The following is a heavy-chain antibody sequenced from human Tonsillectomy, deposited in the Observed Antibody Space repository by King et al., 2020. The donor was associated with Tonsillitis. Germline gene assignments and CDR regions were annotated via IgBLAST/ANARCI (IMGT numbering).Heavy chain of an antibody. CDR1: GGTFSNYA. J-gene: IGHJ6*03. CDR2: IISVLGIV. Sequence: GGGGGRPGSSVKVSCKTSGGTFSNYAISWVRQAPGQGLEWMGRIISVLGIVNYAQKFQGRVTITADKSTSTASMELSSLRSEDTAVYYCARDSGYCSGGSCYGFYYYYMDVWGKGTTVTVSS. CDR3: ARDSGYCSGGSCYGFYYYYMDV. D-gene: IGHD2-15*01. V-gene: IGHV1-69*04.